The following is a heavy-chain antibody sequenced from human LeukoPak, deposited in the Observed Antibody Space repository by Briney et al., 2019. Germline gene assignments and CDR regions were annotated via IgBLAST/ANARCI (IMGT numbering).Heavy chain of an antibody. V-gene: IGHV1-2*02. CDR1: GYTFTGYY. CDR2: INPNSGGT. D-gene: IGHD3-10*01. J-gene: IGHJ5*02. CDR3: ARVRGRYNWFDP. Sequence: ASVKVSCQASGYTFTGYYMHWVRQAPAQGLEWMGWINPNSGGTNYAQKFQGRVTMTRDTSISTAYMELSRLRSDDTAVYYCARVRGRYNWFDPWGQGTLVTVSS.